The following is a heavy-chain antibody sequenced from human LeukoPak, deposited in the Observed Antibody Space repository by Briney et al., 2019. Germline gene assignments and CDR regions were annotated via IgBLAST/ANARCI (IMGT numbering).Heavy chain of an antibody. V-gene: IGHV4-39*07. CDR2: IYYSGST. Sequence: SESLSLTCTVSGCSISSSSYYWGWIRQPPGKGLEWIGSIYYSGSTYYNPSLKSRVTISVDTSKNQFSLKLSSVTAPDTAVYYCARVESSSSLWFDPWGRGTLVTVSS. CDR1: GCSISSSSYY. J-gene: IGHJ5*02. D-gene: IGHD6-6*01. CDR3: ARVESSSSLWFDP.